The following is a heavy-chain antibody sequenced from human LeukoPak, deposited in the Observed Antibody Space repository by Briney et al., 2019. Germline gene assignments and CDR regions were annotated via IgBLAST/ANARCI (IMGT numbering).Heavy chain of an antibody. J-gene: IGHJ4*02. V-gene: IGHV1-24*01. Sequence: SVKVSCKVSGYTLTELSIHWFRQAPGKGLEWMGGFDPEDGETIYAQKFQGRVTMTEDTSTDTAYMELSSLRSEDTAVYYCATDRGSGSYGSIYYWGQGTLVTVSS. CDR1: GYTLTELS. D-gene: IGHD1-26*01. CDR2: FDPEDGET. CDR3: ATDRGSGSYGSIYY.